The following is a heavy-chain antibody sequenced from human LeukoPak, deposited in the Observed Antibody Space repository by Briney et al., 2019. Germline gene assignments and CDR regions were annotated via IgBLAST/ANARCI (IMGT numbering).Heavy chain of an antibody. J-gene: IGHJ4*02. D-gene: IGHD6-13*01. V-gene: IGHV1-2*02. CDR3: ARDSAAAGTISNY. CDR2: INPNSGGT. CDR1: GYTFTGYY. Sequence: ASVKVSCKASGYTFTGYYMYWVRQAPGQGLEWMGWINPNSGGTNYAQKFQGRVTMTRDTSISTAYMELSRLRSDDTAVYYCARDSAAAGTISNYWGQGTLVTVSP.